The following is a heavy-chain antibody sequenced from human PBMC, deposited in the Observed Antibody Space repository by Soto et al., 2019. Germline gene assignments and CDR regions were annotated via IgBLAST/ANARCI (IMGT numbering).Heavy chain of an antibody. V-gene: IGHV3-23*01. J-gene: IGHJ3*01. CDR1: GFTFSSCA. CDR2: TSGSGGST. Sequence: EVQLLESGGGLVQPGGSLRLSCAASGFTFSSCAMTWVRQAPGKGLEWVSATSGSGGSTYYADSVKGLFTISLDNTKSTLYLQMNSLRAEDKAVYYCAKDQVGVVATSKDAVDVGGQWTMVPVSS. CDR3: AKDQVGVVATSKDAVDV. D-gene: IGHD5-12*01.